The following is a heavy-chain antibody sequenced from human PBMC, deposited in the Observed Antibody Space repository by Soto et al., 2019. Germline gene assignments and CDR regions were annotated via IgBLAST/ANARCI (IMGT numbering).Heavy chain of an antibody. CDR1: GFSFSRNW. CDR2: IKEDGTEQ. Sequence: GGSLSLSCADSGFSFSRNWMGWVRQAPGKGLEWVGKIKEDGTEQYYGDSVRGRFTISRDNAKNSLYLQMNSLRVEDTALYYCARDVGWLTHESWGQGTLVTVSS. CDR3: ARDVGWLTHES. J-gene: IGHJ5*02. V-gene: IGHV3-7*01. D-gene: IGHD6-19*01.